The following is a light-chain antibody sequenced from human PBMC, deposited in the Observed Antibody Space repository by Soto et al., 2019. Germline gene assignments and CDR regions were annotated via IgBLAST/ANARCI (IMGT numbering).Light chain of an antibody. Sequence: EIVLTQSPGTLSLSPGERATLSCRASQSVSSSYLAWYQQKPGQAPRLLIYGASSRATGIPDRFSGSGSGTDCTLTISRLEPEDFAVYFCQQDGSSPWTFGQGTKVVIK. CDR1: QSVSSSY. V-gene: IGKV3-20*01. J-gene: IGKJ1*01. CDR2: GAS. CDR3: QQDGSSPWT.